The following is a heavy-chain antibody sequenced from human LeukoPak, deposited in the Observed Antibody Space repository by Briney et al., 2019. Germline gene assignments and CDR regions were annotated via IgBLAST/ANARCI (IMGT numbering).Heavy chain of an antibody. CDR2: IYTSGST. CDR1: GGSFSGYY. CDR3: ARDLYYYGSGSYHYFDY. V-gene: IGHV4-4*07. D-gene: IGHD3-10*01. Sequence: PSETLSLTCAVYGGSFSGYYWSWIRQPPGKGLEWIGRIYTSGSTNYNPSLKSRVTMSVDTSKNQFSLKLSSVTAADTAVYYCARDLYYYGSGSYHYFDYWGQGTLVTVSS. J-gene: IGHJ4*02.